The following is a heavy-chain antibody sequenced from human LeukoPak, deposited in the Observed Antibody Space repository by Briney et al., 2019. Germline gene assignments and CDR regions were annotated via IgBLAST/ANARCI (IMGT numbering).Heavy chain of an antibody. J-gene: IGHJ3*02. V-gene: IGHV3-23*01. D-gene: IGHD3-10*01. Sequence: GGSLRLSCAASGFTFSSYAMGWVRQAPGKGLEWVSAISGSGGSTYYADSVKGRFTISRDNSKNTLYLQMNSLRAEDTAVYYCAKDYYGSGSYYDYDAFDIWGQGTMVTVSS. CDR1: GFTFSSYA. CDR3: AKDYYGSGSYYDYDAFDI. CDR2: ISGSGGST.